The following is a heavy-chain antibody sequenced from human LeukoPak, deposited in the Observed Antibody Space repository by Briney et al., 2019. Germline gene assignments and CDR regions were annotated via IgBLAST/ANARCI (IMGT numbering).Heavy chain of an antibody. CDR2: MNPNSGNT. Sequence: GASVKVSCKASGYTFTSYDINWVRQATGQGLGWMGWMNPNSGNTGYAQKFQGRVTMTRNTSISTAYMELSSLRSEDTAVYYCARGKSIAARHRWFDPWGQGTLVTVSS. V-gene: IGHV1-8*01. CDR1: GYTFTSYD. D-gene: IGHD6-6*01. J-gene: IGHJ5*02. CDR3: ARGKSIAARHRWFDP.